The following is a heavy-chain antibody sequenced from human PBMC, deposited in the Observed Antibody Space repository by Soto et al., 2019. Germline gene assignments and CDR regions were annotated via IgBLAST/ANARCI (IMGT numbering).Heavy chain of an antibody. CDR3: AQTQFGGVNNWFDS. CDR1: GFTFTSYA. Sequence: EVQLLESGGGLVQPGESLRLSCAASGFTFTSYAMTWVRQAPGKGLEWVSGISNSGGSTYYADSVKGRFTLSRDNSKNTVYLQMNSLGVEDTAVYYCAQTQFGGVNNWFDSWGQGTLVTVSS. V-gene: IGHV3-23*01. J-gene: IGHJ5*01. D-gene: IGHD3-16*01. CDR2: ISNSGGST.